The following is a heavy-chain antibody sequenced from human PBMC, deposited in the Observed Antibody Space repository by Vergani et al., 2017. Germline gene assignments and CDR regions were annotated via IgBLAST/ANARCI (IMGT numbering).Heavy chain of an antibody. J-gene: IGHJ4*02. CDR1: GGPISSGYYY. CDR3: ARSSMGTTVFDY. Sequence: QVQLQESGPGLVKPSQTLSLTCTVSGGPISSGYYYWSWLRQPPGKGLEWIGYIYYSWPIHYNPSLKSRVTISVDTSKNQFSLNLSSVTAADTAVYYCARSSMGTTVFDYWGQGILVTVSS. CDR2: IYYSWPI. V-gene: IGHV4-30-4*08. D-gene: IGHD1-26*01.